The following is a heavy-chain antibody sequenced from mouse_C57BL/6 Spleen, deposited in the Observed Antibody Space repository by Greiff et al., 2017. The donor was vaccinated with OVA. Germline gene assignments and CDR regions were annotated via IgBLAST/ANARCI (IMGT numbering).Heavy chain of an antibody. V-gene: IGHV1-69*01. CDR3: SRSGSSGYESIDV. J-gene: IGHJ1*01. CDR2: IDPSDSYT. CDR1: GYTFTSYW. Sequence: QVQLQQPGAELVMPGASVKLSCKASGYTFTSYWMHWVKQRPGQGLEWIGEIDPSDSYTNYNQKFKGKATLTVDKSSSTAYMQLSSLTSESSDVYDCSRSGSSGYESIDVWGQGTTVTVSS. D-gene: IGHD3-2*02.